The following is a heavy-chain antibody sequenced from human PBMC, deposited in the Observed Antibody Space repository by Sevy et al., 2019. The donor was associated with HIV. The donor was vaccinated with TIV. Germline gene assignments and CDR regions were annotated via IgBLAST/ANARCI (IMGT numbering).Heavy chain of an antibody. V-gene: IGHV4-34*01. J-gene: IGHJ4*02. Sequence: SETLSLTCAVYNGSFSGYYWTWIRQTPAEGLEWIGEINHSGVTNYNPSLKSRFTISKDTSKNQFSLKVTSLNAADTAVYYCARRAPYYYDNTNKSLLSYYLDFWGRGTPVTVSS. CDR2: INHSGVT. CDR3: ARRAPYYYDNTNKSLLSYYLDF. D-gene: IGHD3-22*01. CDR1: NGSFSGYY.